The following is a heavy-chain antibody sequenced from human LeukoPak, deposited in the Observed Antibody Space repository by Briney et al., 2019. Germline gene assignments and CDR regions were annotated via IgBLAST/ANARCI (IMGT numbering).Heavy chain of an antibody. CDR2: ISGSGGST. CDR3: AKDASGSYYYFDY. J-gene: IGHJ4*02. CDR1: VFTFISYA. D-gene: IGHD1-26*01. Sequence: GGSLRLSCSASVFTFISYAMFFVRQPPGKGLECVSAISGSGGSTYYADSVKGRFTISRDNSKNTLYLQMNSLRAEDTAVYYCAKDASGSYYYFDYWGQGTLVTVSS. V-gene: IGHV3-23*01.